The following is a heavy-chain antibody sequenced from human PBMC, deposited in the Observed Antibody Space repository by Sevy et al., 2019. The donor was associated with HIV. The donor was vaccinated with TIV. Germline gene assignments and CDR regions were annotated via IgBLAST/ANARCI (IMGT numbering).Heavy chain of an antibody. CDR2: IHYTGST. D-gene: IGHD4-17*01. CDR3: ARDEGDYGDKSYYYGMDV. J-gene: IGHJ6*02. V-gene: IGHV4-30-4*01. Sequence: SETLSLTCSVSGGSIISGDYYLSWVRQPPGRGLEWIGYIHYTGSTDYNPSLESRVTISVDTSKNQFALKLTSVTAAETAVYYCARDEGDYGDKSYYYGMDVWGRGTTVTVSS. CDR1: GGSIISGDYY.